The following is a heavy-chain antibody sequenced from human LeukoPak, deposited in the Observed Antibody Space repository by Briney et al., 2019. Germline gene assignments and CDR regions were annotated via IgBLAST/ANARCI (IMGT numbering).Heavy chain of an antibody. CDR3: ALLDPPGQLLSLYGMDV. V-gene: IGHV1-8*01. CDR2: MNPNSGNT. Sequence: ASVKVSCKASGYTFTSYDINWVRQATGQGLEWMGWMNPNSGNTGYAQKFQGRVTMTGNTSISTAYMELSSLRSEDTAVYYCALLDPPGQLLSLYGMDVWGQGTTVTVSS. J-gene: IGHJ6*02. CDR1: GYTFTSYD. D-gene: IGHD2-2*01.